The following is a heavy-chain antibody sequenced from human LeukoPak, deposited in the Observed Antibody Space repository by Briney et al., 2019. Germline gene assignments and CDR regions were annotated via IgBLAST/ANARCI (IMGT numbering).Heavy chain of an antibody. V-gene: IGHV4-39*01. CDR2: IYYSGST. Sequence: SETLSLTCTVSGGSISSSSYYWGWIRQPPGKGLEWIGSIYYSGSTYYNPSLKSRVTISVDTSKNQFSLKLSSVTAADTAAYYCARHKRGDYGGNPGVPDYWGQGTLVTVSS. J-gene: IGHJ4*02. CDR3: ARHKRGDYGGNPGVPDY. D-gene: IGHD4/OR15-4a*01. CDR1: GGSISSSSYY.